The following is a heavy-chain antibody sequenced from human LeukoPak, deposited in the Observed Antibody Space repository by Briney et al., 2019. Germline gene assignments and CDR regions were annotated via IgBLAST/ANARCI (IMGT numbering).Heavy chain of an antibody. CDR3: TNGGYYHYFDY. V-gene: IGHV3-23*01. J-gene: IGHJ4*02. D-gene: IGHD3-22*01. CDR2: ISGSGGST. Sequence: GGSLRLSCAASGFTFSSYAMSWVRQAPGKGLEWVSAISGSGGSTYYADSVKGRFTISRDNSKNTLYLQMNSLGAEDTAVYYCTNGGYYHYFDYWGQGTLVTVSS. CDR1: GFTFSSYA.